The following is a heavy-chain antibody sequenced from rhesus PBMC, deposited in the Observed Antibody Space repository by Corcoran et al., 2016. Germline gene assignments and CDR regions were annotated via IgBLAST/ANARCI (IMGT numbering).Heavy chain of an antibody. Sequence: QVQLQESGPGLVTPSETLSLTCAVSGGSISGGYDWSWFRQPPGKGLEWIGYIYGSSRNTKYKPSLKNRVTIAKDTSKNQFSLKLSSVTAADTAVYYCARLRGFDAFDFWGQGLRVTVSS. D-gene: IGHD3-34*01. CDR2: IYGSSRNT. J-gene: IGHJ3*01. CDR1: GGSISGGYD. CDR3: ARLRGFDAFDF. V-gene: IGHV4-76*01.